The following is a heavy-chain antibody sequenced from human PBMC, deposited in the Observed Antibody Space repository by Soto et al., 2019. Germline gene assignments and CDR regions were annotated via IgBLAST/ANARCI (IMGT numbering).Heavy chain of an antibody. V-gene: IGHV1-8*01. CDR2: MNPNSGNT. Sequence: QVQLVQSGAEVKKPGASVKVSCKASGYTFTSYDINWVRQATGQGLEWMGWMNPNSGNTGYAQKFQGRVTMTRNTSISTAYMELSSLRSEDTAGYYCARGYYDFWSGPNWFDPWGQGTLVTVSS. CDR3: ARGYYDFWSGPNWFDP. CDR1: GYTFTSYD. J-gene: IGHJ5*02. D-gene: IGHD3-3*01.